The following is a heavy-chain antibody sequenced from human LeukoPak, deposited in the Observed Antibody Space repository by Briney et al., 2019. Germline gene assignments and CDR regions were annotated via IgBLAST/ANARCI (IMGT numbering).Heavy chain of an antibody. CDR3: ARDRADYDILTGPDY. V-gene: IGHV3-74*01. D-gene: IGHD3-9*01. CDR2: INSDGSWT. J-gene: IGHJ4*02. Sequence: HPGGSLRLSCAASGNYWMHWVRQVPGKGLVWVSHINSDGSWTSYADSVKGRFTISKDNAKNTVYLQMNSLRAEDTAVYYCARDRADYDILTGPDYWGQGTLVTVSS. CDR1: GNYW.